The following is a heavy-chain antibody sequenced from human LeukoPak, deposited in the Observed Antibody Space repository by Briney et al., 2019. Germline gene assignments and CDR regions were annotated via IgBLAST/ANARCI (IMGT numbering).Heavy chain of an antibody. D-gene: IGHD3-10*01. CDR1: GFTFRTSA. CDR3: ATANPTPRGINFDY. J-gene: IGHJ4*02. Sequence: GGSLRLSCAASGFTFRTSAMSWVRLPPGKGLQWLPSINGGDYSTYYADSVKGRFTISRDSSKNILYLQMNSLGTDDTAIYYCATANPTPRGINFDYWGQGTLVTVSS. V-gene: IGHV3-23*01. CDR2: INGGDYST.